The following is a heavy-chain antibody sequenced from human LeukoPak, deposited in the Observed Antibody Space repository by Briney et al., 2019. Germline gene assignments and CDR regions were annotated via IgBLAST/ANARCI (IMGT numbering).Heavy chain of an antibody. CDR3: ARGLPWELVYMDV. J-gene: IGHJ6*03. D-gene: IGHD1-26*01. V-gene: IGHV3-48*03. CDR1: GFTFSSYA. CDR2: ISSSGSTI. Sequence: GGSLGLSCAASGFTFSSYAMSWVRQAPGKGLEWVSYISSSGSTIYYADSVKGRFTISRDNAKNSLYLQMNSPRAEDTAVYYCARGLPWELVYMDVWGKGTTVTVSS.